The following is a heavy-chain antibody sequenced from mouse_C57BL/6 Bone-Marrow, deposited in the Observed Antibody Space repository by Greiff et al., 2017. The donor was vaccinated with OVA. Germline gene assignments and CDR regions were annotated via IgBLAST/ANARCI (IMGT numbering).Heavy chain of an antibody. J-gene: IGHJ3*01. V-gene: IGHV1-63*01. CDR1: GYTFTNCW. Sequence: VKLMESGAELVRPGTSVKMSCKASGYTFTNCWIGWAKQRPGHGLEWIGDIYPGGGYTNYNEKFKGKATLTADKSSSTAYMQFSSLTSEDSAVDYGARGWLYGIFAYWGQGTLVTVSA. CDR3: ARGWLYGIFAY. CDR2: IYPGGGYT. D-gene: IGHD2-1*01.